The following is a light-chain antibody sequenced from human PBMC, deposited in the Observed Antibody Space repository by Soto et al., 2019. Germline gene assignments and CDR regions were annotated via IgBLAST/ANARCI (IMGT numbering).Light chain of an antibody. CDR3: CSYAGSGSLV. J-gene: IGLJ2*01. CDR2: EGS. CDR1: SSDVGSYNL. V-gene: IGLV2-23*01. Sequence: QSALTQPASVSGSPGQSITISCTGTSSDVGSYNLVSWYQQHPGKAPKLMIYEGSKRPSGVSNRFSGSKSGNTASLTISGLQAEDEADYCCCSYAGSGSLVFGGGTKLTVL.